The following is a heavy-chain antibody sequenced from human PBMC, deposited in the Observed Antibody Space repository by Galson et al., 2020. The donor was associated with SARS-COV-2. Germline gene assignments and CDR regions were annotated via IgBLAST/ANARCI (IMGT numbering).Heavy chain of an antibody. CDR2: IWYDGSNK. CDR1: GFTFNSYG. Sequence: GASLRLSCAASGFTFNSYGMHWVRQAPGKGLEWVADIWYDGSNKYYADSVKGRFTISRDNSKNTLYLQMNSLRAEDTAVYYCARDGSDYYDSSGYFACWGQGTLVTVSS. J-gene: IGHJ4*02. D-gene: IGHD3-22*01. V-gene: IGHV3-33*01. CDR3: ARDGSDYYDSSGYFAC.